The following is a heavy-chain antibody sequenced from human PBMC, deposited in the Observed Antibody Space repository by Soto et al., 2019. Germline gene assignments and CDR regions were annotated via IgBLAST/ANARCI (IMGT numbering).Heavy chain of an antibody. Sequence: PGGSLRLSCAASGFTFSSYAMHWVRQAPGKGLEWVAVISYDGSNKYYADSVKGRFTISRDNSKNTLYLQMNSLRAEDTAVYYCARGHCSGGSCYSIRYYYYGMDVWGRGTTVTVSS. J-gene: IGHJ6*02. CDR2: ISYDGSNK. CDR3: ARGHCSGGSCYSIRYYYYGMDV. D-gene: IGHD2-15*01. CDR1: GFTFSSYA. V-gene: IGHV3-30-3*01.